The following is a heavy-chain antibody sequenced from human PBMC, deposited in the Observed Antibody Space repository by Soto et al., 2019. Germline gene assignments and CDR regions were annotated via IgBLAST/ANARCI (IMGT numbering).Heavy chain of an antibody. CDR3: ARHYDIVVVPAAKADGGWFDP. V-gene: IGHV5-51*01. Sequence: GESLKISCKGSGYSFTSYWIGWVRQMPGKGLEWMGIIYPGGSDTRYSPSFQGQVTISADKSISTAYLQWSSLKASDTAMYYCARHYDIVVVPAAKADGGWFDPWGQGTLVTVSS. CDR2: IYPGGSDT. J-gene: IGHJ5*02. D-gene: IGHD2-2*01. CDR1: GYSFTSYW.